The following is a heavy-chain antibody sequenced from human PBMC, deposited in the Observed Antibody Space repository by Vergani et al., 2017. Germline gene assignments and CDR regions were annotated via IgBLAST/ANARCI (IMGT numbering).Heavy chain of an antibody. CDR1: GFSLSTAGVG. J-gene: IGHJ4*02. CDR3: AHVWFGEVFFDY. Sequence: QITLKESGPALVKPTQTLTLTCTFSGFSLSTAGVGVGWIRQPPGKALEWLALIYWNDDKRYSPSLKSRLTITTDTSKHHVVLTMTNMDPVDTATYYCAHVWFGEVFFDYWGQGTLVTVSS. CDR2: IYWNDDK. V-gene: IGHV2-5*01. D-gene: IGHD3-10*01.